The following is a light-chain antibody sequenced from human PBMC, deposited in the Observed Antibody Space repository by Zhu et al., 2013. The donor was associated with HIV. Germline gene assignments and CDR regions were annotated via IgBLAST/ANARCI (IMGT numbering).Light chain of an antibody. CDR1: QSVSGY. CDR2: GAS. Sequence: EIVMTQSPATLSVSPGERVTLSCRASQSVSGYLAWYQQKPGQAPRLLIYGASTRATGNPARFSGSGSGTDFTLTISSLEPEDFTVYYCQQRSKWPPFTFGQGTKLEIK. V-gene: IGKV3-11*01. CDR3: QQRSKWPPFT. J-gene: IGKJ2*01.